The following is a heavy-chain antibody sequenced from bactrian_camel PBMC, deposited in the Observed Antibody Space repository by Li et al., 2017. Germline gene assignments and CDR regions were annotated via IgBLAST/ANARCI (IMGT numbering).Heavy chain of an antibody. CDR3: AAVVGGGYCYLPDPRYSS. V-gene: IGHV3S53*01. Sequence: VQLVESGGGSVQPAGSLRLSCTASADAYDSAYTMAWFRQAPGKESGGVAGLDSKGVTTYADSVSGRFTISQDTAKNTLYLQMNSLNPEDTSTYYCAAVVGGGYCYLPDPRYSSLGQGTQVTVS. J-gene: IGHJ6*01. D-gene: IGHD2*01. CDR1: ADAYDSAYT. CDR2: LDSKGVT.